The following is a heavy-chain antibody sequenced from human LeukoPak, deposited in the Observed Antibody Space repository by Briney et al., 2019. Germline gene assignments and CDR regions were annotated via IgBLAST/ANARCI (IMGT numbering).Heavy chain of an antibody. J-gene: IGHJ1*01. CDR1: GFTFNSYG. CDR3: GQAFLGTGWYGYVRGGDFQH. CDR2: IWYDGSKR. D-gene: IGHD6-19*01. V-gene: IGHV3-30*02. Sequence: GGSLRFSCAASGFTFNSYGMHWVRQAPGKGLEWVALIWYDGSKRYYADSVKGRFTISRDNSKNTLYLQMNSLRPEDTAMYYCGQAFLGTGWYGYVRGGDFQHWGQGTLLTVSS.